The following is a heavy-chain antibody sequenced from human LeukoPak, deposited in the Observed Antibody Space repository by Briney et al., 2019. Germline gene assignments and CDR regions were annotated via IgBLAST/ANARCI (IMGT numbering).Heavy chain of an antibody. J-gene: IGHJ6*03. CDR1: GASISSGSNY. CDR2: IYSSGST. V-gene: IGHV4-39*07. CDR3: ARVAKHLRGPLPLYFMDV. Sequence: PSETLSLTCSFSGASISSGSNYWGWIRQPPGKTLEWIGSIYSSGSTYYNPSLKSRVTMSVDTSKKEFSLKLTSVAAADTAVYFCARVAKHLRGPLPLYFMDVWGRGTAVTISS.